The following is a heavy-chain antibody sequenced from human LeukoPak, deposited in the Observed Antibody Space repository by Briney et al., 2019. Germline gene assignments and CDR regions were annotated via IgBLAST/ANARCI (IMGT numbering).Heavy chain of an antibody. CDR3: ARDAYCSSASCDSSGAADY. CDR1: GFSFTSLE. D-gene: IGHD2-2*01. V-gene: IGHV3-48*03. CDR2: ISSSGATM. J-gene: IGHJ4*02. Sequence: GGSLRLSCAACGFSFTSLEMNWVRQARGRGLEWVSYISSSGATMYYADSVKGRFTISRDNAKNTLYLQMNSLRAEDTAVYYCARDAYCSSASCDSSGAADYWGQGTLVTVSS.